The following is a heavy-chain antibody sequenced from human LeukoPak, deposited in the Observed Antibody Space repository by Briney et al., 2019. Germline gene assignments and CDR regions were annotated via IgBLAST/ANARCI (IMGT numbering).Heavy chain of an antibody. Sequence: ASVKVSCKASGYTFTGYYMHWVRQAPGQGLEWMGWINPNSGGTNYAQKFQGRVTMTRDTSISTAYMELSRLRSDDTAVYYCARAGSSWEYDFWSGCPLDYWGQGTLVTVSS. J-gene: IGHJ4*02. CDR3: ARAGSSWEYDFWSGCPLDY. CDR2: INPNSGGT. CDR1: GYTFTGYY. D-gene: IGHD3-3*01. V-gene: IGHV1-2*02.